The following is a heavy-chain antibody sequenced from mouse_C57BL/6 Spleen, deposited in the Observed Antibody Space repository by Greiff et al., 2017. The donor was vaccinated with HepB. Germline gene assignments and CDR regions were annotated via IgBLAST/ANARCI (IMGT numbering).Heavy chain of an antibody. V-gene: IGHV1-52*01. CDR1: GYTFTSYW. CDR2: IDPSDSET. Sequence: VQLQQPGAELVRPGSSVKLSCKASGYTFTSYWMHWVKQRPIQGLEWIGNIDPSDSETHYNQKFKDKATLTVDKSSSTAYMQLSSLTSEDSAVYYCARLPHYYGSSFYAMDYWGQGTSVTVSS. J-gene: IGHJ4*01. CDR3: ARLPHYYGSSFYAMDY. D-gene: IGHD1-1*01.